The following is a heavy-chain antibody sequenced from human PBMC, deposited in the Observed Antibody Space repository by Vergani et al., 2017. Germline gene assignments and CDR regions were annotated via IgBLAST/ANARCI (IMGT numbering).Heavy chain of an antibody. CDR2: IYYSGTT. CDR1: GGSFSSGDYF. Sequence: QVQLQESGPGLVKPSQTLSLTCTVSGGSFSSGDYFWTWIRQPPGKGLEWIGYIYYSGTTYYNPSLKSRVTISVDTSKNQFSLKLSSVTAADTAVYYCTRDRLDDSYAYFDYWGQGTLVTVSP. J-gene: IGHJ4*02. D-gene: IGHD3-16*01. CDR3: TRDRLDDSYAYFDY. V-gene: IGHV4-30-4*08.